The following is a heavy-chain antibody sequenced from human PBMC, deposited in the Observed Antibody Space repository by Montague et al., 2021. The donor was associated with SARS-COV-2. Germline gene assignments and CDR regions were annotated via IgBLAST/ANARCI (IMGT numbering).Heavy chain of an antibody. Sequence: SLRLSCAASGFTFDDYAMHWVRQAAGKGLEWVCVINWDGSSTYYVDSVKGRFTISRDNSKKSLYLQMNSLRAEDTALYYCAKGSATVTTLDAFDIWGQGTMVTVSS. D-gene: IGHD4-17*01. CDR3: AKGSATVTTLDAFDI. J-gene: IGHJ3*02. CDR2: INWDGSST. CDR1: GFTFDDYA. V-gene: IGHV3-43D*03.